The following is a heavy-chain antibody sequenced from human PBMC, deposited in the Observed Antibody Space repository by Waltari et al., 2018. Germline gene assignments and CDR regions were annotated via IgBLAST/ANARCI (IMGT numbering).Heavy chain of an antibody. CDR1: GGTFSSST. V-gene: IGHV1-69*11. CDR2: IVPILGST. Sequence: QVQLVQSGAEVKKPGSSVKVSCKASGGTFSSSTVTWVRQAPGQGLDWMGRIVPILGSTYYAQSFKGRAPISADESTSTVYMELRSLTFEDSAVYYCATSQSGTYYDAIVVWGQGTKVT. CDR3: ATSQSGTYYDAIVV. J-gene: IGHJ3*01. D-gene: IGHD1-26*01.